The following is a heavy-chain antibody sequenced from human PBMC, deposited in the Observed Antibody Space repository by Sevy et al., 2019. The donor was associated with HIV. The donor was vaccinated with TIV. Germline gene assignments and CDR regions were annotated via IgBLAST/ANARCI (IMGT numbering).Heavy chain of an antibody. CDR3: ARVAVSYCTNDCYHRFDY. V-gene: IGHV3-30-3*01. D-gene: IGHD2-8*01. CDR2: ISYDGTYK. J-gene: IGHJ4*02. Sequence: GGCLRLSCVVSGFSFSHYAFHWVRQAPGKGLEWVSLISYDGTYKYYADSVKGRFTISRDNSKNTLYLQMNSLRGNDTAVYYCARVAVSYCTNDCYHRFDYWGPGALVTVSS. CDR1: GFSFSHYA.